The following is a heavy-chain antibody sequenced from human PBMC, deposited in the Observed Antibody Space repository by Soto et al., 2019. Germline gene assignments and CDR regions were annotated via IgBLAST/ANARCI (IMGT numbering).Heavy chain of an antibody. J-gene: IGHJ4*02. V-gene: IGHV1-3*04. Sequence: QVHLVQSGAEVKKPGASVNVSCKASGYPFTAYGLHWVRQAPGQRLEWMGWINTGSGNTKSSHKCXGRITIKRDTSATTVSMELSSLTSEDTAIYYCARAVVAPDYWGQGTLVTVSS. CDR1: GYPFTAYG. CDR3: ARAVVAPDY. CDR2: INTGSGNT. D-gene: IGHD2-15*01.